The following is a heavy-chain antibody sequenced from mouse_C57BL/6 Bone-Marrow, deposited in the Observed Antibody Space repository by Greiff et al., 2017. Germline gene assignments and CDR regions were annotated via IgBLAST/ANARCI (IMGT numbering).Heavy chain of an antibody. CDR3: ARITTDWYFDF. CDR1: GFSFTSYA. D-gene: IGHD1-1*01. V-gene: IGHV2-9-1*01. Sequence: VKLVESGPGLVAPSPSLSITCTVSGFSFTSYAISWVRQPPGKGLEWLGVIWPGGGTNYNSALKSRLSISKANSKSQVFLKMNSLRTDDTARYYCARITTDWYFDFWGTGTTVTVSS. CDR2: IWPGGGT. J-gene: IGHJ1*03.